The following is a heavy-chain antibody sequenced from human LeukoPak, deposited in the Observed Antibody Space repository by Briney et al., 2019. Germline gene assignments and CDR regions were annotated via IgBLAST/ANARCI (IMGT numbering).Heavy chain of an antibody. CDR1: GYTFTSYG. V-gene: IGHV1-18*01. CDR2: ISAYNGNT. Sequence: EASVKVSCKASGYTFTSYGISWVRQAPGQGLEWMGWISAYNGNTNYAQKLQGRVTMTTDTSTSTAYMELRSLRSDDTAVYYCASFDFYYYAFDYWGQGTLVTVSS. D-gene: IGHD3-9*01. CDR3: ASFDFYYYAFDY. J-gene: IGHJ4*02.